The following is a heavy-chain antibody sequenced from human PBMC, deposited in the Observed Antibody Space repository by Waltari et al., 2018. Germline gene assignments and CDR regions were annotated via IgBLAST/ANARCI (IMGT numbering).Heavy chain of an antibody. Sequence: QVQLVQSGAGVKKPGSSVKVSCKASGGTFSSYAISWVRQAPGQGLEWMGGIIHILGIANYAQKFQGRVTITADESTSTAYMELSSLRSEDTAVYYCARDRGSGSYYGDIDYWGQGTLVTVSS. J-gene: IGHJ4*02. CDR3: ARDRGSGSYYGDIDY. V-gene: IGHV1-69*04. CDR1: GGTFSSYA. CDR2: IIHILGIA. D-gene: IGHD1-26*01.